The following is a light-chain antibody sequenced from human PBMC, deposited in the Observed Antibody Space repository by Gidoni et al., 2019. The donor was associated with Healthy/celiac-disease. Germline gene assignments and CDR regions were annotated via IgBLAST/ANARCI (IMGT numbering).Light chain of an antibody. J-gene: IGKJ3*01. CDR1: QSVSSY. CDR3: QQRSNGPFT. Sequence: EIVLTQSPATLSLSPGERSTLSCRASQSVSSYLAWYQQKPGQAPRLLIYDASNRATGIPARFRGRGSGKDVTLTISSREPEDFAVYYCQQRSNGPFTFXPXTKVDIK. CDR2: DAS. V-gene: IGKV3-11*01.